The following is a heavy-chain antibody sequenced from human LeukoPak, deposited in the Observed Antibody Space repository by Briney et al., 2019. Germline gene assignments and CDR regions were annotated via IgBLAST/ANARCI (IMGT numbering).Heavy chain of an antibody. D-gene: IGHD3-22*01. CDR1: GFSFSSYW. V-gene: IGHV3-74*01. CDR2: IKSDGST. J-gene: IGHJ1*01. Sequence: GGSLRLSCAASGFSFSSYWMHWVRQAPGKGLVWVSRIKSDGSTRYADSVKGRFTISRDNAKNTVSLQMNSLRAEDTGVYYCARAPSEIGGYYPEYFRHWGQGTLVTVSP. CDR3: ARAPSEIGGYYPEYFRH.